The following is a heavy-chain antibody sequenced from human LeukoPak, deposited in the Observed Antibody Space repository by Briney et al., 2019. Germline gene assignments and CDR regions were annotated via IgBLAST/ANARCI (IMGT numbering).Heavy chain of an antibody. Sequence: ASVKVSCKASGYTFTSYAMNWVRQAPGQGLEWMGWINTNSGGTNYAQKFQGRVTMTTDTSMSTAYMELSRLTSDDTAVYYCARAGGRSWFDPWGQGTLVTVSS. CDR1: GYTFTSYA. CDR2: INTNSGGT. CDR3: ARAGGRSWFDP. J-gene: IGHJ5*02. V-gene: IGHV1-2*02.